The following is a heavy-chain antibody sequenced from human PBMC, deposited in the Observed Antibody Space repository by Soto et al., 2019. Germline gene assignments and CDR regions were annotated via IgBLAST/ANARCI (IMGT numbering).Heavy chain of an antibody. CDR3: AREESSLDYYYYYMDV. CDR2: IYSGGST. CDR1: GFTVSSNY. Sequence: GGSLRLSCAASGFTVSSNYMSWVRQAPGKGLEWVSVIYSGGSTYYADSVKGRFTISRDNSKNTLYLQMNSLGAEDTAVYYCAREESSLDYYYYYMDVWGKGTTVTVSS. J-gene: IGHJ6*03. V-gene: IGHV3-66*01.